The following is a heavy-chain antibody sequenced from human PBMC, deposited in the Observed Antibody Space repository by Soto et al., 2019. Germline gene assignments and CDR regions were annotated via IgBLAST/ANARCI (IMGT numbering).Heavy chain of an antibody. CDR3: ARFGTYYDSSGFLY. CDR2: VNSDGSSA. Sequence: EVQLVESGGGLAQPGGSLRLSCAASGFTFGHYWMHWVRQAPGKGLVWVSRVNSDGSSAGYADSVKGRFTISRDYAKNTLYLQMNSLRAEDTGVYYCARFGTYYDSSGFLYWGQGALVTVSS. V-gene: IGHV3-74*02. D-gene: IGHD3-22*01. J-gene: IGHJ4*02. CDR1: GFTFGHYW.